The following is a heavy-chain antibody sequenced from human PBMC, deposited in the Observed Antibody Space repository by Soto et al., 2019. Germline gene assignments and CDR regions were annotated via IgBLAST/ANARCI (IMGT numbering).Heavy chain of an antibody. CDR2: INPSGGSA. CDR3: ARSLDYGSGTWDV. CDR1: GYSFTSYY. J-gene: IGHJ6*02. V-gene: IGHV1-46*01. Sequence: QVQLVQSGAEVKRPGASGKVSCKASGYSFTSYYMQWIRQAPGQGLEWMGLINPSGGSASKTQKFPGRITMTRDTSTRTVYMELSSLRAEDTAVYYCARSLDYGSGTWDVWGQGTTVTISS. D-gene: IGHD3-10*01.